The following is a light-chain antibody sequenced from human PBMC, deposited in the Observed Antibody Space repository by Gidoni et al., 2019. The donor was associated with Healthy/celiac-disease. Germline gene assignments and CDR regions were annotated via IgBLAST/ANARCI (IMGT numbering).Light chain of an antibody. V-gene: IGLV1-40*01. CDR3: QSYDSSLSGYV. Sequence: QSVLTPPPSVSDAPGQRVTISCTGSSSNIGAGYDVHWYQQLPGTAPKLLIYGNSNRPSGVPDRFSGSKSGTSASLAITGLQAEDEADYYCQSYDSSLSGYVFGTGTKVTVL. J-gene: IGLJ1*01. CDR1: SSNIGAGYD. CDR2: GNS.